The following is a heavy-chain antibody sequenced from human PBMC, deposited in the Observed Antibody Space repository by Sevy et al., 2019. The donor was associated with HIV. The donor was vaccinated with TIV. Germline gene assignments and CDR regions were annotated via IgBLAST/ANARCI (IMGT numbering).Heavy chain of an antibody. Sequence: GGSLRLSCAASGFTFSSYSMNWVRQAPGKGLEWVSYISSSSSTIYYADSVKGRFTISRDNAKNSLYLQMNSLRAEDTAVYYCAGDAVVGNFDYWGQGTLVTVSS. CDR3: AGDAVVGNFDY. D-gene: IGHD2-15*01. V-gene: IGHV3-48*01. CDR2: ISSSSSTI. CDR1: GFTFSSYS. J-gene: IGHJ4*02.